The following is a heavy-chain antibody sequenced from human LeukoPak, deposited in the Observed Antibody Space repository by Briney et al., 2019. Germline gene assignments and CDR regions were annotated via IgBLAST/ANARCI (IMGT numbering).Heavy chain of an antibody. D-gene: IGHD6-19*01. CDR3: ARIRSGLDY. V-gene: IGHV5-51*01. J-gene: IGHJ4*02. CDR2: IYPDDSDA. Sequence: GESLKISCKGSEYSFANYWIGWVRQMPGKGLEWMGIIYPDDSDARHSPSFQGQVTISADKSISTAYLQWSSLKASDTATYYCARIRSGLDYWGQGTLVTVSS. CDR1: EYSFANYW.